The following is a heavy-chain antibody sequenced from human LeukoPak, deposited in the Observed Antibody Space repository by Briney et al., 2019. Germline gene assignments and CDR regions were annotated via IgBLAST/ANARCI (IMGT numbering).Heavy chain of an antibody. CDR2: INHSGST. Sequence: PSETLSLTCAVYGGSFSGYYWSWIRQPPGKGLEWIGEINHSGSTNYNPSLKSRVTISVDTSKNQFSLKLRSVTAADTAVYYCARGTRGGVPYSSGWPAIPYYFYMDVWGKGTTVTVSS. V-gene: IGHV4-34*01. CDR3: ARGTRGGVPYSSGWPAIPYYFYMDV. CDR1: GGSFSGYY. J-gene: IGHJ6*03. D-gene: IGHD6-19*01.